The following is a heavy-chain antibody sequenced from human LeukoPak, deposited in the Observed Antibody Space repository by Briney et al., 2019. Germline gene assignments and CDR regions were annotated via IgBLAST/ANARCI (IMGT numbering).Heavy chain of an antibody. CDR1: GFAFTTYW. J-gene: IGHJ4*02. D-gene: IGHD6-19*01. CDR3: ARAGTAVRLGMGFDS. V-gene: IGHV3-7*01. Sequence: GGSLRLSCAASGFAFTTYWMGWVRQAPGKGLEWVANINQDGSEKYYVDSVKGRFTISRDNAKNSLYLQMNSLRAEDTAIYYCARAGTAVRLGMGFDSWGQGTLVTVSS. CDR2: INQDGSEK.